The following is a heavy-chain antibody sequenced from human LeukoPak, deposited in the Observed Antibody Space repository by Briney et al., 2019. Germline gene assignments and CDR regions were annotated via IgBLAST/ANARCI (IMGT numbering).Heavy chain of an antibody. D-gene: IGHD2-15*01. Sequence: PGGSLRLSCAVSGFTFTNYAMTWVRQAPGKGLEWVSAISADGSDTKYADSVKGRSTISRDNSKNTLFLQMNSLRVEDTAVYYCTKDWSAAYWGQGTLVTVSS. CDR2: ISADGSDT. V-gene: IGHV3-23*01. J-gene: IGHJ4*02. CDR1: GFTFTNYA. CDR3: TKDWSAAY.